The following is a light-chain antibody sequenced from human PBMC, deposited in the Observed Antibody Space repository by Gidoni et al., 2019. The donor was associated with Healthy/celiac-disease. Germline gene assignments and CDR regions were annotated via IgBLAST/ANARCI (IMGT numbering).Light chain of an antibody. CDR2: LGS. Sequence: DIVMTQSPLSLPVTPGEPASISCRSSQSLLHSNGYNYLDWYLQKPGQSPQLLIYLGSNRASGVPDRFSGSGSGTDFTLKISRVEAEDVGVYYCMQALQTPLTFGHXTKLEIK. J-gene: IGKJ2*01. CDR3: MQALQTPLT. V-gene: IGKV2-28*01. CDR1: QSLLHSNGYNY.